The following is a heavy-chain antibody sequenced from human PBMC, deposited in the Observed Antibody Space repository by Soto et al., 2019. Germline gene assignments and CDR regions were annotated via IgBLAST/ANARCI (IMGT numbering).Heavy chain of an antibody. V-gene: IGHV4-59*08. CDR2: ISYSGIA. Sequence: QVQLQESGPGLVKPSETLSLTCSVSGGSISPYYLGWIRQPPGKGLEWIGYISYSGIADYSPSLTSRVTMSVDTSKNQVSMNLTSVSAADTALYYCARLRGTFAELIYYDYWAQGPLVNVS. CDR3: ARLRGTFAELIYYDY. D-gene: IGHD3-16*01. CDR1: GGSISPYY. J-gene: IGHJ4*02.